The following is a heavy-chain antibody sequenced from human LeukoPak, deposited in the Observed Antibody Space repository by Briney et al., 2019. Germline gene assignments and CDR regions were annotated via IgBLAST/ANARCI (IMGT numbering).Heavy chain of an antibody. CDR1: GFTFSSYA. CDR3: ARVARGYCSSTSCYEGNWFDP. J-gene: IGHJ5*02. D-gene: IGHD2-2*01. Sequence: GSLRLSCAASGFTFSSYAMSWIRQPPGKGLEWIGYIYYSGSTNYNPSLKSRVTISVDTSKNQFSLKLSSVTAADTAVYYCARVARGYCSSTSCYEGNWFDPWGQGTLVTVSS. V-gene: IGHV4-59*01. CDR2: IYYSGST.